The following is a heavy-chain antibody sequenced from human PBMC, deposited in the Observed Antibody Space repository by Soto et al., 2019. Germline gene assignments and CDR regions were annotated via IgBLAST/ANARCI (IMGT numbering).Heavy chain of an antibody. CDR3: ERDHQYGISTSCYDPEAFDI. V-gene: IGHV3-48*01. CDR2: ISSSSSTI. J-gene: IGHJ3*02. D-gene: IGHD2-2*01. CDR1: GFTFSSYS. Sequence: EVQLVESGGGLVQPGGSLRLSCAATGFTFSSYSMNWVRQAPGKGLEWVSYISSSSSTIYYADSVKGRFTISRDNAKNSLSLQMNSRRAEDTAVYYCERDHQYGISTSCYDPEAFDIWGKGTMVTVSS.